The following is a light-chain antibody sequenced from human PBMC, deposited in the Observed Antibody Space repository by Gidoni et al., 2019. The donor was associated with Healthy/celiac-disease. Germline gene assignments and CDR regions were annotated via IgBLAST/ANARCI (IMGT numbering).Light chain of an antibody. CDR1: SSDVGGYNY. V-gene: IGLV2-11*01. J-gene: IGLJ2*01. CDR2: AVS. Sequence: QPALTQPRSVSGSPGQSVTISCTGTSSDVGGYNYVSWYQQHPGKAPKLMIYAVSKRPSGVPDRFSGSKSGNTASLTISGLQAEDEADYYCCSYAGSYTFVFGGGTKLTVL. CDR3: CSYAGSYTFV.